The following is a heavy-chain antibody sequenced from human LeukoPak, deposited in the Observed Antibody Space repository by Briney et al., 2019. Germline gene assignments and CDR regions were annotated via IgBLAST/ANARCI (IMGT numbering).Heavy chain of an antibody. CDR1: GFTFSSYV. CDR2: IRISSDST. CDR3: ARVDTAMIKAFDY. V-gene: IGHV3-23*01. J-gene: IGHJ4*02. Sequence: PGGSLRLSCAASGFTFSSYVMSWVRKAPGKGLEWVSTIRISSDSTYYTDSVKGRFTISRDNSKNTLYMQMNSLRAEDTAVYYCARVDTAMIKAFDYWGQGTLVTVSS. D-gene: IGHD5-18*01.